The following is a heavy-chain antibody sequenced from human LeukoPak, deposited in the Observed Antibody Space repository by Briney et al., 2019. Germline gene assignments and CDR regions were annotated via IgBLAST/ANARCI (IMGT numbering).Heavy chain of an antibody. CDR1: GGSISSSSYY. D-gene: IGHD3-16*02. Sequence: PSETLSLTRTVSGGSISSSSYYWAWIRQPPGKGLEWIGSSSYSGSTNYNPSLKSRVTISVDTSKNQFSLKLSSVTAADTAVYYCARGSYDYVWGSYRSWWFDPWGQGTLVTVSS. CDR2: SSYSGST. J-gene: IGHJ5*02. CDR3: ARGSYDYVWGSYRSWWFDP. V-gene: IGHV4-39*07.